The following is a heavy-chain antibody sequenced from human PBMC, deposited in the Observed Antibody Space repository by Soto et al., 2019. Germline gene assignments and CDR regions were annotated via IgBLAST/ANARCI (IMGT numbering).Heavy chain of an antibody. Sequence: QVLLVQSGAEMKQPGSSVSVSCKASGDSFTNYAFTWVRQAPGQGPEWLGGIILALGTPHYSQRFQGRLTITADESSSTVYMELGSLRLDDTAVYYCARSSTTYYYQSSPYWPDKELDIWGQGTLITVSS. D-gene: IGHD3-22*01. CDR3: ARSSTTYYYQSSPYWPDKELDI. CDR1: GDSFTNYA. J-gene: IGHJ4*02. CDR2: IILALGTP. V-gene: IGHV1-69*01.